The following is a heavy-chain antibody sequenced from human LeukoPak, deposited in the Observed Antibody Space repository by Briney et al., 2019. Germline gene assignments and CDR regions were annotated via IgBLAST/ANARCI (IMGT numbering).Heavy chain of an antibody. J-gene: IGHJ4*02. V-gene: IGHV1-18*01. CDR3: ARWPACSCTSCYSCDY. Sequence: ASEKVSCKASGYTFTSYGFSWVGQAPGQRLEWLGWMSAYNGNTNYAQYFQSRVTMTTDTSTSTAYMELRSLRSDDTAVYYCARWPACSCTSCYSCDYWGQGTPVTVSS. D-gene: IGHD2-2*01. CDR1: GYTFTSYG. CDR2: MSAYNGNT.